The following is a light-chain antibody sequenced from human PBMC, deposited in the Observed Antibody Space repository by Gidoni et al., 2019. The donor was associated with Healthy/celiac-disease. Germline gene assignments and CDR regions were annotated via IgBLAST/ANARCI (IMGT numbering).Light chain of an antibody. J-gene: IGLJ1*01. CDR2: QDS. V-gene: IGLV3-1*01. Sequence: SYELTQPPSVSVSPGQTASIPCSGDKWGDKYACWYQQKPGQSPVLVIYQDSKRPSGIPERFSGSNSGNTATLTISGTQAMDEADYYCQAWDSRTDVFGTGTKVTV. CDR1: KWGDKY. CDR3: QAWDSRTDV.